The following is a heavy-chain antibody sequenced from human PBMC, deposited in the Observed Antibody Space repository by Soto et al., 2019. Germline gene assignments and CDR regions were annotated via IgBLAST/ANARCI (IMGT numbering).Heavy chain of an antibody. Sequence: GEALKISGKASGYIFIDYWIGWVRQMPGKGLEWMGIVYPRDSDTRYSPSFQGQVTISADRSTGTAFLQWGSLKASDTALYYCARPPLPGYSIHFNSWGQGTLVTVSS. CDR1: GYIFIDYW. V-gene: IGHV5-51*01. CDR3: ARPPLPGYSIHFNS. J-gene: IGHJ4*02. CDR2: VYPRDSDT. D-gene: IGHD2-15*01.